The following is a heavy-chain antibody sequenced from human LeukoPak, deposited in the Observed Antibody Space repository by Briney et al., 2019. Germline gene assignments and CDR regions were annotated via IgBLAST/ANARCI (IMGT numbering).Heavy chain of an antibody. V-gene: IGHV4-30-2*01. CDR1: GGSISSGGYS. Sequence: SQTLSLTCAVSGGSISSGGYSWSWLRQPPGQGLEWIGYIYHSGSTYYNPSLKSRVTISVERSKNQFSLKLSSVTAADTAVYYCAGAGDYYGSSGYYPNGMDVWGQGTTVTVSS. D-gene: IGHD3-22*01. J-gene: IGHJ6*02. CDR3: AGAGDYYGSSGYYPNGMDV. CDR2: IYHSGST.